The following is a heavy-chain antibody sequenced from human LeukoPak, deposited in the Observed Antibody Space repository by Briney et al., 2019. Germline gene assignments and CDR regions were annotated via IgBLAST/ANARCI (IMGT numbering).Heavy chain of an antibody. J-gene: IGHJ4*02. V-gene: IGHV3-48*02. CDR3: VRELYFYDSSGYYY. Sequence: PGGSLRLSCAASGFSFSSYSMNWVRQAPGKGLEWVSYISSSRSRIYYADSVKGRFTISRDNAKNSLYLQINSLSDEDTAVYYCVRELYFYDSSGYYYWGQGTLVTVSS. CDR1: GFSFSSYS. CDR2: ISSSRSRI. D-gene: IGHD3-22*01.